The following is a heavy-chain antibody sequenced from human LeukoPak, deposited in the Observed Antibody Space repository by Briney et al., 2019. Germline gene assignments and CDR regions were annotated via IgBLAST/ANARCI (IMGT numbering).Heavy chain of an antibody. Sequence: PSETLSLTCTVSSGSISSYYWSWIRQPPGKGLEWIGYIYYSGSTNYNPSLKSRVTISVDTSKNQFSLKLSSVTAADTAVYYCASLRRGSWGQGTLVTVSS. V-gene: IGHV4-59*01. CDR2: IYYSGST. CDR3: ASLRRGS. D-gene: IGHD3-10*01. J-gene: IGHJ5*02. CDR1: SGSISSYY.